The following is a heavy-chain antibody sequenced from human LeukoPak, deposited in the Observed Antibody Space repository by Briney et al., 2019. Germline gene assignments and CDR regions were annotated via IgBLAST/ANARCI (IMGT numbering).Heavy chain of an antibody. CDR1: GYPISSGYF. V-gene: IGHV4-38-2*02. Sequence: SETLSLTCTVSGYPISSGYFWGWIRQPPGKGLEFIASIFHSGYTYYDASLKSRVTISVDTSKNQFSLRLSSVTAADTAVYYCARDRGYYFDYWGQGTLVTVSS. CDR2: IFHSGYT. CDR3: ARDRGYYFDY. J-gene: IGHJ4*02.